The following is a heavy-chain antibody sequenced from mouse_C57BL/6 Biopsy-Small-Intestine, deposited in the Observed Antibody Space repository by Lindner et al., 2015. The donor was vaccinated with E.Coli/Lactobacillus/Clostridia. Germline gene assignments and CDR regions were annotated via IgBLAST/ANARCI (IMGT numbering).Heavy chain of an antibody. CDR2: IHPNSGST. D-gene: IGHD2-4*01. V-gene: IGHV1-64*01. CDR3: AREFYYDYDAWFAY. Sequence: VQLQESGAELVKPGASVKLSCKASGYTFTSYWMHWVKQRPGQGLEWIGMIHPNSGSTNYNEKFKSKATLTVDKSSSTAYMQLSSLTSEDSAVYYCAREFYYDYDAWFAYWGQGTLVTVSA. CDR1: GYTFTSYW. J-gene: IGHJ3*01.